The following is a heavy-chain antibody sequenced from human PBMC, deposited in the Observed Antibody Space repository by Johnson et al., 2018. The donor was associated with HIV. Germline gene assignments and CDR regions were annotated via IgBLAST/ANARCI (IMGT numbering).Heavy chain of an antibody. J-gene: IGHJ3*01. D-gene: IGHD5/OR15-5a*01. CDR1: GFSFSSYA. CDR3: ARGRISVQEVDLRGGGFDV. CDR2: ISFDGSSK. Sequence: QVQLVESGGGVVQPGRSLRLSCSASGFSFSSYAMHWVRQAPGKGLEWVAIISFDGSSKYYADSVKGRFTISRDNSNNTLYLQMNNLRLEDTAVYLCARGRISVQEVDLRGGGFDVWGQGTKVTVSS. V-gene: IGHV3-30-3*01.